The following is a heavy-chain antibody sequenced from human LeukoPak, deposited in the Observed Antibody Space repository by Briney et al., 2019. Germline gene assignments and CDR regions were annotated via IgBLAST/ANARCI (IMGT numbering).Heavy chain of an antibody. J-gene: IGHJ4*02. Sequence: ALVKVSCKASGYTFTSYGISWVRQAPGQGLEWMGWISAYNGNTNYAQKLQGRVTMTTDTSTSTAYMELRSLRSDDTAVYYCAREGDNWNYSSGLYDYWGQGTLVTVSS. V-gene: IGHV1-18*01. CDR3: AREGDNWNYSSGLYDY. D-gene: IGHD1-7*01. CDR1: GYTFTSYG. CDR2: ISAYNGNT.